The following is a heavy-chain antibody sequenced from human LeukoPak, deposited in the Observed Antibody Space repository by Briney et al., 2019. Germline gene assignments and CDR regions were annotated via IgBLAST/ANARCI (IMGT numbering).Heavy chain of an antibody. CDR2: INHSGST. CDR3: ARVSSGCSSTSCYVRQRTKGFDY. Sequence: PSETLSLTCAVYGGSFSGYYWSWIRQPPGKGLEWIGEINHSGSTNYNPSLKSRVTISVDTSKNQFSLKLSSVTAADTAVYYCARVSSGCSSTSCYVRQRTKGFDYWGQGTLVTVSS. V-gene: IGHV4-34*01. J-gene: IGHJ4*02. D-gene: IGHD2-2*01. CDR1: GGSFSGYY.